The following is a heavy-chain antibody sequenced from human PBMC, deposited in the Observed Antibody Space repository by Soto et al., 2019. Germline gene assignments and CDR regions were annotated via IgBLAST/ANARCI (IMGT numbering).Heavy chain of an antibody. D-gene: IGHD2-15*01. Sequence: GGSLRLSCAASGFTFSSYSMNWVRQAPGKGLEWVSYISRSSTTIYYADSVKGRFTISRDNAKNSLYLQMNRLRVEDTAVYYCARDDGGSCHPWGQGTLVTVSS. J-gene: IGHJ4*02. CDR1: GFTFSSYS. CDR2: ISRSSTTI. V-gene: IGHV3-48*01. CDR3: ARDDGGSCHP.